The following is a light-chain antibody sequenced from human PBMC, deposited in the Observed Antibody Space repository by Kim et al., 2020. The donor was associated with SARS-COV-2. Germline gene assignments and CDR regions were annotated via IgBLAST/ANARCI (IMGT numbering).Light chain of an antibody. CDR1: QSVSSK. CDR3: QQYNSWPLT. V-gene: IGKV3-15*01. CDR2: DTS. Sequence: VSPGERATLSCRASQSVSSKLAWFQQKPGQAPRLLIYDTSTRATGVPARFSGSGSGTEFTLTINSLQSEDFAVYYCQQYNSWPLTFGGGTKVDIK. J-gene: IGKJ4*01.